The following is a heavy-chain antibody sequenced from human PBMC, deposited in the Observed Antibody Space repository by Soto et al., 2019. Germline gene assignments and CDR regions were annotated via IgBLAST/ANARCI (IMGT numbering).Heavy chain of an antibody. D-gene: IGHD1-26*01. V-gene: IGHV1-8*01. CDR2: MNPNSGNT. Sequence: QVQLVQSGAEVKKPGASVKVSCKASGYTFTSYDINWVRHAMGQGFEWMGWMNPNSGNTGYAQKFQGRVNMTRNTSISTAYMGLSSLRSEEPAVYYCARMPTRGAFDIWGQGTMVTVSS. J-gene: IGHJ3*02. CDR3: ARMPTRGAFDI. CDR1: GYTFTSYD.